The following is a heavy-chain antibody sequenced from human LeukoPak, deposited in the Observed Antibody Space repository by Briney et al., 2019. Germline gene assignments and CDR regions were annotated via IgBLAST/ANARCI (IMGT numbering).Heavy chain of an antibody. D-gene: IGHD6-19*01. CDR3: ATDGRSSGWYGFDY. CDR1: GFTFSTYS. V-gene: IGHV3-21*01. Sequence: KSGGPLRLSCAASGFTFSTYSMNWVRQAPGKGLEWVSSITSPVGRIYYADSLKGRITISRDNARSTLYLQMNSLRAEDTAVYYCATDGRSSGWYGFDYWGQGILVTVSS. J-gene: IGHJ4*01. CDR2: ITSPVGRI.